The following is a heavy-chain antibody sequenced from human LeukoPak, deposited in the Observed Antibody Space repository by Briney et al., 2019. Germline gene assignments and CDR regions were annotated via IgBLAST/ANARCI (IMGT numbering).Heavy chain of an antibody. CDR1: GFTFSSYR. CDR3: ARDKTYDFWSGYSYYYYYYMDV. V-gene: IGHV3-7*01. CDR2: IKADGSEK. Sequence: GGSLRLSCAASGFTFSSYRMRWVRQAPGKRLEWVATIKADGSEKYYVDSVRGRFTVSRDNAKNSLYLQMNSLRAEDTAVYYCARDKTYDFWSGYSYYYYYYMDVWGKGTTVTVSS. J-gene: IGHJ6*03. D-gene: IGHD3-3*01.